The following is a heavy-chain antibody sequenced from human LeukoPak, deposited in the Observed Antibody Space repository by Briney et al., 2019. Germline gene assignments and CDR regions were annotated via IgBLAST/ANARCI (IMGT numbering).Heavy chain of an antibody. CDR3: ARGSAMAQKQLARHYDY. D-gene: IGHD6-6*01. CDR2: ISAYNGNT. Sequence: GASVKVSCKASGYTFTMYGIRWVRQAPGQGLEWMGWISAYNGNTKYAQKLQDRVTMTTDTSTTTAYMEVRSLTSDDTAVYYCARGSAMAQKQLARHYDYGDQTPLVIVSS. J-gene: IGHJ4*02. CDR1: GYTFTMYG. V-gene: IGHV1-18*01.